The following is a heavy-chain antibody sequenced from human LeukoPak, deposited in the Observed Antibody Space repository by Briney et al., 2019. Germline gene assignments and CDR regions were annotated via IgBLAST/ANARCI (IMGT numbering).Heavy chain of an antibody. CDR1: GFAFSNYA. CDR2: ISGFNT. Sequence: QTGGSLRLSCTTSGFAFSNYAMNWVRQAPGKGPEWVSGISGFNTYYADSVKGRFTIFRDNSKSVLYLQMDRLRAEDTAVYSCAKDVCTSPRCLLYFDSWGQGTLVTVSS. D-gene: IGHD2-8*01. V-gene: IGHV3-23*01. J-gene: IGHJ4*02. CDR3: AKDVCTSPRCLLYFDS.